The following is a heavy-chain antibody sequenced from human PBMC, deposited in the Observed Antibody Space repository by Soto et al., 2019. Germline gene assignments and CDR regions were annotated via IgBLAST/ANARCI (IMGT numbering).Heavy chain of an antibody. CDR3: ARVEAGYSGYDFPLYFDY. V-gene: IGHV4-34*01. CDR1: GGSFSGYY. Sequence: SETLSLTCAVYGGSFSGYYWSWIRQPPGEGLEWIGEINHRGSTNYNPSLKSRVTISVDTSKNQFSLKLSSVTAADTAVYYCARVEAGYSGYDFPLYFDYWGQGTLVTVSS. CDR2: INHRGST. D-gene: IGHD5-12*01. J-gene: IGHJ4*02.